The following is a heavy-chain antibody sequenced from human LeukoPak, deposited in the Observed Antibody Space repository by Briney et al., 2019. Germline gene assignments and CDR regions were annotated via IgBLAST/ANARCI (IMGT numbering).Heavy chain of an antibody. CDR3: ARARGDYVRFDY. CDR1: GVSISSYY. V-gene: IGHV4-59*01. CDR2: IYYSGST. Sequence: PSETLSLTCTVSGVSISSYYWSWIRQPPGKGLEWIGYIYYSGSTNCNPSLKSRVTISVDTSKNQFSLKLSSVTAADTAVYYCARARGDYVRFDYWGQGTLVTVSS. J-gene: IGHJ4*02. D-gene: IGHD4-17*01.